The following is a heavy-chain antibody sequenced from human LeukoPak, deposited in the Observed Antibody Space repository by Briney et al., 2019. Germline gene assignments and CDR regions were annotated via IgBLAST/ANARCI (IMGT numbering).Heavy chain of an antibody. CDR3: ATQNEWIVVGMDV. CDR2: ISGSGGST. Sequence: GGSLRLSYAASGFTFSSYAMSWVRQAPGKGLEWVSAISGSGGSTYYADSVKGRFTISRDNSKNTLYLQMNSLRAEDTAVYYCATQNEWIVVGMDVWGQGTTVTVSS. J-gene: IGHJ6*02. V-gene: IGHV3-23*01. D-gene: IGHD3-22*01. CDR1: GFTFSSYA.